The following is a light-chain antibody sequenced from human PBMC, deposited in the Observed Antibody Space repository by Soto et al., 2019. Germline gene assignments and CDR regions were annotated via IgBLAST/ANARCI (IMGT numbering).Light chain of an antibody. Sequence: DIQMTQSPSSLSASVGDRVTITCRASQSISSDLKWYQQKPGKAPKLLIYAASSLQSGVPSRFSGSGSGTDFTLTISSLQPEDFATYYCQQSYSTPRTFGQGTKVEIK. CDR2: AAS. CDR3: QQSYSTPRT. CDR1: QSISSD. J-gene: IGKJ1*01. V-gene: IGKV1-39*01.